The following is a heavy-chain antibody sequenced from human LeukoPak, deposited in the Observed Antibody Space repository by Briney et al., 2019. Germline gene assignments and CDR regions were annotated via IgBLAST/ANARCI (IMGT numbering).Heavy chain of an antibody. V-gene: IGHV3-15*01. CDR3: TTDPPYYDKPQRGGTHFDY. CDR1: GFTFSNAW. Sequence: PGGSLRLSCAASGFTFSNAWMSWVRQAPGKGLEWVGRIKSKTDGGTTDYAAPVKGRFTISRDDSKNTLYLQMNSLKTEDTAVYYCTTDPPYYDKPQRGGTHFDYWGQGTLVTVSS. D-gene: IGHD3-9*01. CDR2: IKSKTDGGTT. J-gene: IGHJ4*02.